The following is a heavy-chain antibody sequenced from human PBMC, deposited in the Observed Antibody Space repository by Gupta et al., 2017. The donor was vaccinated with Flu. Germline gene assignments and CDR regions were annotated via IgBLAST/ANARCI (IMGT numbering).Heavy chain of an antibody. Sequence: EVQLVESGGGLVQPGGSLRLSCAVSGFILSDRYVNGVRQGPGRGLEWVGRSRNNLDGSATEYAASGKGRFTISRDDSKNSLYLQMDSLKTDDTAVYYCAREGAAPGPDFEDWGQGTMVTVSS. D-gene: IGHD6-13*01. V-gene: IGHV3-72*01. J-gene: IGHJ4*02. CDR3: AREGAAPGPDFED. CDR1: GFILSDRY. CDR2: SRNNLDGSAT.